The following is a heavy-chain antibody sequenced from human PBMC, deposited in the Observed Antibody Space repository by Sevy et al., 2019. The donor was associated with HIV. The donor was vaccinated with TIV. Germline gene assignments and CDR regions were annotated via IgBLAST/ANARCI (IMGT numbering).Heavy chain of an antibody. D-gene: IGHD6-13*01. CDR1: GFTVSSNY. CDR2: IYSGDSI. Sequence: GGSLRLSCAASGFTVSSNYMSWVRQAPGKGLEWVSVIYSGDSISYADSVKGRFTISRDNSKNTLYLQMNSLRAEDTAVSYCAVVAEGYWGQRTLVTVSS. J-gene: IGHJ4*02. CDR3: AVVAEGY. V-gene: IGHV3-53*01.